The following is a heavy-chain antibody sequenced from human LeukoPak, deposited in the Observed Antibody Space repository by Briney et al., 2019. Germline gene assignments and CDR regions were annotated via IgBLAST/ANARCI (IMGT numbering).Heavy chain of an antibody. D-gene: IGHD3-9*01. CDR2: IWYDGSNK. CDR3: AGQTTPHPDYDILTGSGWFDP. J-gene: IGHJ5*02. Sequence: GRSLRLSCAASGSTFSSYGMHCVRQAPGKGLEWVAVIWYDGSNKYYADSVKGRFTISRDNSKNTLYLQMNSLRAEDTAVYYCAGQTTPHPDYDILTGSGWFDPWGQGTLVTVSS. CDR1: GSTFSSYG. V-gene: IGHV3-33*01.